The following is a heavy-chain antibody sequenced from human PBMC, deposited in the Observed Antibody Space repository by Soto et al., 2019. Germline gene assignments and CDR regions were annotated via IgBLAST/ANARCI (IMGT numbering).Heavy chain of an antibody. CDR2: TYYRSKWYN. J-gene: IGHJ2*01. Sequence: QTFSLTCAIAGGTVCSNSAAWNWIRQSPSRGLEWLGRTYYRSKWYNDYAVSVKSRITINPDTSRNQFSLQLKSVTPEDTAVYYCARENWSGGSCYQSWYFDLWGRGTLVTVSS. CDR3: ARENWSGGSCYQSWYFDL. CDR1: GGTVCSNSAA. D-gene: IGHD2-15*01. V-gene: IGHV6-1*01.